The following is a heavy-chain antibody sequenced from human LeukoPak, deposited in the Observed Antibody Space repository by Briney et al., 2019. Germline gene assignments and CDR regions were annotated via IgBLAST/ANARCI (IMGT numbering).Heavy chain of an antibody. CDR1: GFTFTSHS. CDR2: ISSNSDYI. J-gene: IGHJ2*01. V-gene: IGHV3-21*01. CDR3: ARDWRNKYSNSWSRGEWYFDL. Sequence: KSGGSLRLSCVASGFTFTSHSLNWLRQAPGKGLEWVASISSNSDYILYAESVKGRFSISRDNARNSVYLQMNSLTVEDTALYYCARDWRNKYSNSWSRGEWYFDLWGRGTLVSVSS. D-gene: IGHD6-13*01.